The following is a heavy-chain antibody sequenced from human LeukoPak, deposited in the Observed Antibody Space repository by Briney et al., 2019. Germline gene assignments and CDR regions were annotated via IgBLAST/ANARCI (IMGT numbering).Heavy chain of an antibody. CDR3: ARDSYGPAAFDI. Sequence: GGSLRLSCAASGFTFSSYAMSWVRQAPGKGLEWVSAISGSGGSTYYADSVKGRFTISRDNAKNSLYLQMNSLRAEDTAVYYCARDSYGPAAFDIWGQGTMVTVSS. J-gene: IGHJ3*02. V-gene: IGHV3-23*01. CDR1: GFTFSSYA. D-gene: IGHD3-10*01. CDR2: ISGSGGST.